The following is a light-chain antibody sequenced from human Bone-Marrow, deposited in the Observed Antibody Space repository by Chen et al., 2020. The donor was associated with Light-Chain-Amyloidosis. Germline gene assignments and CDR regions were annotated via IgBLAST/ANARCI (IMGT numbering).Light chain of an antibody. V-gene: IGKV1-8*01. CDR1: QGISSY. CDR3: QQYGSSPRVT. CDR2: AAS. J-gene: IGKJ4*01. Sequence: AIRMTQSPSSLSASTGDRVTITCRASQGISSYLAWYQQKPGKAPKLLIYAASTLQSGVPSRFSGSGSGTDFTLTISRLEPEDFAVYYCQQYGSSPRVTFGGGTKVEIK.